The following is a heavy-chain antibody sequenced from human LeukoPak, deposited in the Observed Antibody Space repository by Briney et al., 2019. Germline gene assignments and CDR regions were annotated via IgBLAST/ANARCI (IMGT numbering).Heavy chain of an antibody. CDR2: IKSDGSTT. D-gene: IGHD3-3*01. CDR1: GFTFSSYW. Sequence: GGSLRLSCAASGFTFSSYWMHWVRQAPREGLVWVSRIKSDGSTTIYADSVKGRFTISRDNAKNTLYLQMNSLRAEDTAVYYCVTVGEWLLADYWGQGTLVTVSS. V-gene: IGHV3-74*01. CDR3: VTVGEWLLADY. J-gene: IGHJ4*02.